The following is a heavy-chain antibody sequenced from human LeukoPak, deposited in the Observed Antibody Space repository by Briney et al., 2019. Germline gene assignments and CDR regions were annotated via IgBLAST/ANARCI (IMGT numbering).Heavy chain of an antibody. J-gene: IGHJ4*02. V-gene: IGHV3-48*03. CDR3: ARGGATVTDFDY. CDR1: GFTLSSYE. D-gene: IGHD4-17*01. Sequence: GGSLRLSCAASGFTLSSYEMNWVRQAPGKGLEWVSYISSSGSTIYYADSVKGRFTISRDNAKNSLYLQMNSLRAEDTAVYYCARGGATVTDFDYWGQGTLVTVSS. CDR2: ISSSGSTI.